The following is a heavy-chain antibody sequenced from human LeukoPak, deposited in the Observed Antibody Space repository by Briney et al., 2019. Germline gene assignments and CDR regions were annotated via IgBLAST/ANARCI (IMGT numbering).Heavy chain of an antibody. CDR2: ISSGSSYI. CDR3: ATGVRGYNSALDY. V-gene: IGHV3-21*01. Sequence: GGSLRLSCAASGFTFSNYYMNWVRQAPGKGLEWVSSISSGSSYIYYADSLKGRFTISRDNAKNSLYLQMNSLRAEDTAVYYCATGVRGYNSALDYWGQGNLVTVSP. CDR1: GFTFSNYY. J-gene: IGHJ4*02. D-gene: IGHD6-19*01.